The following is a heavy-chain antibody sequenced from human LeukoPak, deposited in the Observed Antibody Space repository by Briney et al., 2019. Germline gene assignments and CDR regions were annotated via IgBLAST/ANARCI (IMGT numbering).Heavy chain of an antibody. V-gene: IGHV3-23*01. D-gene: IGHD2/OR15-2a*01. CDR3: AKQVSCDTTTCYSGMPPDY. Sequence: GGSLRLSCAASGFPFSRYAVSWVRQTPERGLEWVSVISGSDGSRYYADSVKGRFTISRDDSRNTVYLQMNNLRAEDTAVYYCAKQVSCDTTTCYSGMPPDYWGQGTLVTVSS. CDR2: ISGSDGSR. J-gene: IGHJ4*02. CDR1: GFPFSRYA.